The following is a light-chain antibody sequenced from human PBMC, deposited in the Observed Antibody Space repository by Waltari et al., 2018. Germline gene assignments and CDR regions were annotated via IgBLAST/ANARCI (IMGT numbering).Light chain of an antibody. CDR1: TGAVTSGYY. Sequence: QTVVTQEPSLTVSPGGTVTLTCASNTGAVTSGYYPNWFQQRPGQTPRPLIYSTTNRHSWTPARFSGSLLGDNAARTLSGVQPEDEADYYCLLLSGRFWVFGGGTKLTVL. CDR2: STT. CDR3: LLLSGRFWV. V-gene: IGLV7-43*01. J-gene: IGLJ3*02.